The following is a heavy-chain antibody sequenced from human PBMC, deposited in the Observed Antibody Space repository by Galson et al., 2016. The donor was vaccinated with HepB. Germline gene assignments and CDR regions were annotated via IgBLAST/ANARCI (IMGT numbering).Heavy chain of an antibody. V-gene: IGHV3-23*01. D-gene: IGHD3/OR15-3a*01. CDR2: ISGDGAQ. J-gene: IGHJ4*02. CDR1: GFTFSSYA. CDR3: ARDDFWTGPPAASFSFDY. Sequence: SLRLSCAASGFTFSSYAMSWVRQAPGKGLEWVSSISGDGAQYYVDSMKGRFTISSDNSKNNLYLQMNILRAEDTAVFYCARDDFWTGPPAASFSFDYWGQGTLVTVAS.